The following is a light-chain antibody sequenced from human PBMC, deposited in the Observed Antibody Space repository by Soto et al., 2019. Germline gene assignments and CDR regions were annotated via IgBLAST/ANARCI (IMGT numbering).Light chain of an antibody. J-gene: IGKJ4*01. CDR3: QQYGNS. V-gene: IGKV3-20*01. CDR2: GAS. CDR1: QSLTSNY. Sequence: EIVLTQSPGTLSLSPGERATLSCRASQSLTSNYLAWYQQKPGQAPRLLIYGASSRATGIPDRFSGSGSGTDFTITISRLEPEDFAVSYFQQYGNSFGGGTRVEI.